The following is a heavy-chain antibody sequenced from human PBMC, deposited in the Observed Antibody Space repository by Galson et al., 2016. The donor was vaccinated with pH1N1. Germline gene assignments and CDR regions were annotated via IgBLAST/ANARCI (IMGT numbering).Heavy chain of an antibody. J-gene: IGHJ4*02. CDR1: GFIVSRNY. Sequence: SLRLSCAASGFIVSRNYVSRVRQAPGKGLEWVSVISAGEITYYTDSVKGRFTISRDNSKNTVYLQMNSLRAEDTAVYYCARDSYCAREVCYDPPLWGQGTLVTVSS. D-gene: IGHD2-8*02. CDR3: ARDSYCAREVCYDPPL. V-gene: IGHV3-66*01. CDR2: ISAGEIT.